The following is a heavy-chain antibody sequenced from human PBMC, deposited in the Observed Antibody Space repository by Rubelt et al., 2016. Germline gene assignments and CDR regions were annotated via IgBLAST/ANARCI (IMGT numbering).Heavy chain of an antibody. CDR2: ISAYNGNT. V-gene: IGHV1-18*01. J-gene: IGHJ4*02. Sequence: QVQLVQSGAEVKKPGASVKVSCKASGYTFTTYGINWVRQAPGQGLEWMGWISAYNGNTNHAQKLHGRVTMTTDTSTSTAYMELRSLRSDDTAVYYWAREAYSGRYPLIDYWGQGTLVTVSS. D-gene: IGHD1-26*01. CDR3: AREAYSGRYPLIDY. CDR1: GYTFTTYG.